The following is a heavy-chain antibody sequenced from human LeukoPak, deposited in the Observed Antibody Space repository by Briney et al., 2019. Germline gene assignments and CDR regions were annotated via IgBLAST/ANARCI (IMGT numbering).Heavy chain of an antibody. CDR1: GYTFTDYY. CDR2: INANSGGT. J-gene: IGHJ4*02. D-gene: IGHD1-20*01. Sequence: GASVKVSCKASGYTFTDYYMHWVRQAPGQGLEWMGRINANSGGTYYAQQFQGRVTMTRDTSITTAYMELSRLRSDDTAVYYCARDSGITGTTGAIDYWGQGTLVTVSS. CDR3: ARDSGITGTTGAIDY. V-gene: IGHV1-2*06.